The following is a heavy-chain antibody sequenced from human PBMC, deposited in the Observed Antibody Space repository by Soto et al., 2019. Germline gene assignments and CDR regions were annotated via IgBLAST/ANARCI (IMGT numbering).Heavy chain of an antibody. J-gene: IGHJ4*02. CDR3: AKATTYCSSTSCYVEYFDY. CDR2: ISWNSGSI. V-gene: IGHV3-9*01. D-gene: IGHD2-2*01. Sequence: EVQLVESGGGLVQPGRSLRLSCAASGFTFDDYAMHWVRQAPGKGLEWVSGISWNSGSIGYADSVKGRFTISRDNAKNSLYLQKNSLRAEDTALYYCAKATTYCSSTSCYVEYFDYWGQGTLVTVSS. CDR1: GFTFDDYA.